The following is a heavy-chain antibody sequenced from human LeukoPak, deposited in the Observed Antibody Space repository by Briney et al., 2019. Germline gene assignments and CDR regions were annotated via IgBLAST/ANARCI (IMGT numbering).Heavy chain of an antibody. D-gene: IGHD3-16*02. Sequence: GGSLRLSCAASGFTFSTYAMSWVRQAPGKGLEWVSTISGSGANTYYAHSVRGRFTISRDNSKNTLYLHMNSLRAEDTAVYYCAKDRAGYTKPYDFDYWGQGTLVTVSS. J-gene: IGHJ4*02. CDR2: ISGSGANT. V-gene: IGHV3-23*01. CDR3: AKDRAGYTKPYDFDY. CDR1: GFTFSTYA.